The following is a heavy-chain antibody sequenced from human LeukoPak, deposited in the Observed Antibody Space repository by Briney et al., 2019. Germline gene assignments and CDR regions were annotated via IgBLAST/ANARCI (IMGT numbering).Heavy chain of an antibody. Sequence: GESLKISCKGSEYSFPTYWIGWVRQMPGKGLEWMGIIYPGDSETRYSSSFQGQVTISADESIDTAYLQWSSLKASDTATYYCARRSDSWNYFDYWGQGTLVTVSS. D-gene: IGHD2-21*02. CDR1: EYSFPTYW. CDR2: IYPGDSET. V-gene: IGHV5-51*01. CDR3: ARRSDSWNYFDY. J-gene: IGHJ4*02.